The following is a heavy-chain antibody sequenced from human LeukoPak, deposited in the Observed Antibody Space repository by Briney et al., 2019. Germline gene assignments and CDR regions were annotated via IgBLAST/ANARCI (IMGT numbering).Heavy chain of an antibody. D-gene: IGHD1-26*01. CDR2: INHSGST. V-gene: IGHV4-34*01. CDR3: GGSYYYPDAFDI. J-gene: IGHJ3*02. CDR1: GGSFSGYY. Sequence: SETLSLTCAVYGGSFSGYYWSWLPQPPGKGLEGIGEINHSGSTNYNPSLKSRVTISVDTSKNQFSLKPSSVTAADTAVYYCGGSYYYPDAFDIWGQGTMVTVSS.